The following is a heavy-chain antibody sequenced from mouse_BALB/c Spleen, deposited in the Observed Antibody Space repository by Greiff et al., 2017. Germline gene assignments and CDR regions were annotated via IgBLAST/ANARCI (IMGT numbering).Heavy chain of an antibody. Sequence: EVMLVESGPGLVKPSQSLSLTCTVTGYSITSDYAWNWIRQFPGNKLEWMGYISYSGSTSYNPSLKSRISITRDTSKNQFFLQLNSVTTEDTATYYCARVVYYGSSNWYFDVWGAGTTVTVSS. CDR2: ISYSGST. V-gene: IGHV3-2*02. J-gene: IGHJ1*01. D-gene: IGHD1-1*01. CDR1: GYSITSDYA. CDR3: ARVVYYGSSNWYFDV.